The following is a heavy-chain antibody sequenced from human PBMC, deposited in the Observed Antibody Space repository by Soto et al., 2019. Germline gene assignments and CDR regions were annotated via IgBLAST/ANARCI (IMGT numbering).Heavy chain of an antibody. Sequence: QVQLVQSGAEVKKPGASVKVSCKASGYTFTSYGISWVRQAPGQGLEWMGWISAYNGNTNYAQKLQGRVTMTTDTSTSTAYMELRSLRSDDTAEYYCARAGYSSGWYSGNYYYYYGMDVWGQGTTVTVSS. J-gene: IGHJ6*02. V-gene: IGHV1-18*01. D-gene: IGHD6-19*01. CDR3: ARAGYSSGWYSGNYYYYYGMDV. CDR2: ISAYNGNT. CDR1: GYTFTSYG.